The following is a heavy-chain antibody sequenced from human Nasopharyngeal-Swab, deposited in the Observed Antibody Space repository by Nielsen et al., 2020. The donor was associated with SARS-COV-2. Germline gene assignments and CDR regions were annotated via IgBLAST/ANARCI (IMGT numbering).Heavy chain of an antibody. J-gene: IGHJ4*02. Sequence: GESLKISCAASGFTFSSYWMSWVRQAPGKGLEWVANIKQDGSEKYYVDSVKGRFTISRDNAKNSLYLQMSSLRAEDTAVYYCARVENTYYYDSSGVNDYWGQGTLVTVSS. CDR3: ARVENTYYYDSSGVNDY. D-gene: IGHD3-22*01. V-gene: IGHV3-7*01. CDR1: GFTFSSYW. CDR2: IKQDGSEK.